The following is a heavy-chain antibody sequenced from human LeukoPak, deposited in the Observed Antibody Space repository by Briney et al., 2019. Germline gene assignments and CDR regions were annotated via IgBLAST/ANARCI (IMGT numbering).Heavy chain of an antibody. CDR1: GGSINSTSYY. J-gene: IGHJ3*02. CDR2: INHSGST. D-gene: IGHD6-6*01. V-gene: IGHV4-39*07. Sequence: PSETLSLTCTVSGGSINSTSYYWGWIRQPPGKGLEWIGEINHSGSTNYNPSLKSRVTISVDTSKNQFSLKLSSVTAADTAVYYCATWARPLDAFDIWGQGTMVTVSS. CDR3: ATWARPLDAFDI.